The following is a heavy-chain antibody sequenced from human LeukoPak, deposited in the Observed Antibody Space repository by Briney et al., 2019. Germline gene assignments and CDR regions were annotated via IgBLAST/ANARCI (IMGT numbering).Heavy chain of an antibody. CDR3: AKDYRWELLSGFDY. CDR2: ISSSSSYI. CDR1: GFTFSSYS. Sequence: PGGSLRLSCAASGFTFSSYSMNWVRQAPGKGLEWVSSISSSSSYIYYADSVKGRFTISRDDSKNTLYLQMNSLRAEDTAVYYCAKDYRWELLSGFDYWGQEPWSPSPQ. V-gene: IGHV3-21*04. J-gene: IGHJ4*01. D-gene: IGHD1-26*01.